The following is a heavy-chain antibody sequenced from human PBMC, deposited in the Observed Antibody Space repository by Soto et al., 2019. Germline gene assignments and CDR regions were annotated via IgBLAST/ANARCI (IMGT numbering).Heavy chain of an antibody. CDR2: IIPIFVTA. D-gene: IGHD5-18*01. CDR3: ARDDVGTAMPYGMDV. V-gene: IGHV1-69*13. J-gene: IGHJ6*02. CDR1: GGTFSSYA. Sequence: ASVKVSCKASGGTFSSYAISWVRQAPGQGLEWMGGIIPIFVTANYAQKFQGRVTITADESTSTAYMELSSLRSEDTAVYYCARDDVGTAMPYGMDVWGQGTTVTVSS.